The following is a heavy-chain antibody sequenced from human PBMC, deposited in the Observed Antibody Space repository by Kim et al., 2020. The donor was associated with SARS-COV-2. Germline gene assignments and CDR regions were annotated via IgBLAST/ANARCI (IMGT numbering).Heavy chain of an antibody. Sequence: TKYADSGKGRFTISRDNAKNTWYLQMNSLRAEDTAVYYCTRSVPGIPFDYWGQGALVTVYS. V-gene: IGHV3-74*03. CDR3: TRSVPGIPFDY. CDR2: T. D-gene: IGHD1-26*01. J-gene: IGHJ4*02.